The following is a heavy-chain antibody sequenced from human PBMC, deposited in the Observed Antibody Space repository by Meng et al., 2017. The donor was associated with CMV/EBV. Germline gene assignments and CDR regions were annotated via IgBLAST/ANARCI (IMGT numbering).Heavy chain of an antibody. J-gene: IGHJ4*02. CDR2: ISYDGSNK. V-gene: IGHV3-30*04. Sequence: GGPLRLSCAASGFTFSSFAMHWVRQAPGKGLEWVAVISYDGSNKYYADSVKGRFTISRDNSKNTLYLQMNSLRAEDTAVYYCASAEIFGIRLYFDYWGQGTLVTVSS. CDR3: ASAEIFGIRLYFDY. D-gene: IGHD3-3*01. CDR1: GFTFSSFA.